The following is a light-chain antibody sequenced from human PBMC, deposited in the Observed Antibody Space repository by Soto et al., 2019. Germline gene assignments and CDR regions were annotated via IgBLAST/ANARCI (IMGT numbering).Light chain of an antibody. V-gene: IGKV1-27*01. CDR3: QKYSSVPV. CDR2: ASS. CDR1: QGIRNF. J-gene: IGKJ3*01. Sequence: DIQMTQSPTSLSASVGDRVTITCRASQGIRNFVAWYQQKSGKAPKLLIYASSTLHSGVPSRFSGSGSGTDFALTINSLQPEDDATDSCQKYSSVPVFGPGTKVEIK.